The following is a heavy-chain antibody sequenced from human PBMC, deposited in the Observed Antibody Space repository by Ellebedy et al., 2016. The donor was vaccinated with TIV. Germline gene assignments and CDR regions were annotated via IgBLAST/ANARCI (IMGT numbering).Heavy chain of an antibody. J-gene: IGHJ4*02. Sequence: PGGSLRLSCAASGFTFDDYTMHWVRQAPGKGLEWVSLISWDGGSTYYADSVKVRFTISRDNSKHSLYLQMNSLRTEDTALYYCAKGPMGTYYFDYWGQGTLVTVSS. CDR2: ISWDGGST. CDR1: GFTFDDYT. V-gene: IGHV3-43*01. D-gene: IGHD7-27*01. CDR3: AKGPMGTYYFDY.